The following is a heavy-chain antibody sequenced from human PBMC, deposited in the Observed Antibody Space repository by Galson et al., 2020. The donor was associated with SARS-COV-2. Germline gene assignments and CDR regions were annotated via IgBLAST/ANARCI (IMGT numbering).Heavy chain of an antibody. Sequence: SETLSITCTVSGGSISSGSYYWSWIRQPAGKGLEWIGRIYTSGSTNYNPSLKSRVTISVDTSKNQFSLKLSSVTAADTAVYYCASVIDFDSSGWPMGLDYLGQGTLVTVSS. CDR1: GGSISSGSYY. CDR3: ASVIDFDSSGWPMGLDY. V-gene: IGHV4-61*02. J-gene: IGHJ4*02. CDR2: IYTSGST. D-gene: IGHD6-19*01.